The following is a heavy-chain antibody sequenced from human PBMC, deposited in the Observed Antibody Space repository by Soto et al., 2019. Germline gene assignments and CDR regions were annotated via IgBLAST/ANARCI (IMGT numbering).Heavy chain of an antibody. CDR3: ARDGFCGSTSRQYRAFDI. Sequence: GASVKVSCKASGYTFTSYYMHWVRQAPGQGLEWMGIINPSGGRTTYAQKIQGRVTMTRDTSTSTVYMELSSLRSEDTAMYFCARDGFCGSTSRQYRAFDIWGQGTVVTVSS. V-gene: IGHV1-46*01. D-gene: IGHD2-2*01. J-gene: IGHJ3*02. CDR2: INPSGGRT. CDR1: GYTFTSYY.